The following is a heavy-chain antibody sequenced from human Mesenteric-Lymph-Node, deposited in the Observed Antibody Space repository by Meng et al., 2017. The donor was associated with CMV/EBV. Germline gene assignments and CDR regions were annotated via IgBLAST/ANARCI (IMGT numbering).Heavy chain of an antibody. CDR1: GFTFSSYW. CDR3: ARVTYSSSASFDY. Sequence: GESLKISCAASGFTFSSYWMSWVRQAPGKGLEWVANINQDGSVKKYVDSVKGRSTISRDNAKNSLDLQMNSLRAEDTAVYYCARVTYSSSASFDYWGQGTLVTVSS. V-gene: IGHV3-7*04. D-gene: IGHD6-6*01. CDR2: INQDGSVK. J-gene: IGHJ4*02.